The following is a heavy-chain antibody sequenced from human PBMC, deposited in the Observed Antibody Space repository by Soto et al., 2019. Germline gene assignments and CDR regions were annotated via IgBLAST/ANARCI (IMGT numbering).Heavy chain of an antibody. V-gene: IGHV3-30-3*01. Sequence: GGSLRLSCAASGFTFSSYAMHWVRQAPGKGLEWVAVIPYDGSNKYYADSVKGRFTISRDNSKNTLYLQMNSLRAEDTAVYYCARDYYGPFDYWGQGTLVTVSS. D-gene: IGHD3-10*01. CDR3: ARDYYGPFDY. CDR2: IPYDGSNK. CDR1: GFTFSSYA. J-gene: IGHJ4*02.